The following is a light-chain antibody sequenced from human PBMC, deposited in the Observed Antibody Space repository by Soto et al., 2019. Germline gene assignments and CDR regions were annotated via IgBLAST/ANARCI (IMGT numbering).Light chain of an antibody. CDR3: LLYYGGAHVRV. J-gene: IGLJ1*01. Sequence: QAVVTQEPSLTGSPGGTVTLTCASSTGAVTSGHYPNWFQQKPGQAPRVLIYSTRNKLSWTPARFSGSLLGGKAALTLSGVQPEDEAEYYCLLYYGGAHVRVFGTGAKVTVL. CDR2: STR. CDR1: TGAVTSGHY. V-gene: IGLV7-43*01.